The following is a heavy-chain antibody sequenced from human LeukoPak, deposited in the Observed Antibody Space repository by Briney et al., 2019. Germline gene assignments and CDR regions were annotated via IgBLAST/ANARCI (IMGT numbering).Heavy chain of an antibody. CDR1: GGSISSSSYY. D-gene: IGHD3-3*01. V-gene: IGHV4-39*01. CDR2: IYYSGST. J-gene: IGHJ5*02. Sequence: SETLSLTCTVSGGSISSSSYYWGWIRQPPGKGLEWIGSIYYSGSTYYNPSLKSRVTISVDTSKNQFSLKPSSVTAADTAVYYCARGGRFLEERWFDPWGQGTLVTVSS. CDR3: ARGGRFLEERWFDP.